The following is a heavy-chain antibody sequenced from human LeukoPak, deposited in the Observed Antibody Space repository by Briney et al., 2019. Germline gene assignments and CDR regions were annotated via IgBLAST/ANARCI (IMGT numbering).Heavy chain of an antibody. CDR3: ARIKGIAAAGVLDY. J-gene: IGHJ4*02. Sequence: ASVKVSCKASGGTFSSYAISWVRQAPGQGLEWMGGIIPIFGTANYAQKFQGRVTITADESTSTAYMELSSLRSEDTAVYYCARIKGIAAAGVLDYWGQGTLVTVSS. CDR2: IIPIFGTA. V-gene: IGHV1-69*13. D-gene: IGHD6-13*01. CDR1: GGTFSSYA.